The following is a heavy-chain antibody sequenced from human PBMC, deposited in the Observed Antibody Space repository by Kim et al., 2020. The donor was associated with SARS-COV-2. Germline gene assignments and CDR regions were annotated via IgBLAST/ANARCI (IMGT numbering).Heavy chain of an antibody. CDR3: ARVRNSYQPIDY. J-gene: IGHJ4*02. D-gene: IGHD5-18*01. V-gene: IGHV4-59*01. CDR2: ISYIGST. CDR1: GGSISSYY. Sequence: SETLSLTCTVSGGSISSYYWSWIRQPPGKGLEWIGYISYIGSTNYNPSLKSRVTISVDTSKNQFSLKLSSMTAADTAVYYCARVRNSYQPIDYWGQGTLVTVSS.